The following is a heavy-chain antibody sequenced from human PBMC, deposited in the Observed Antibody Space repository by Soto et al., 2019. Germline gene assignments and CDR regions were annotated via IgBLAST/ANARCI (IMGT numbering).Heavy chain of an antibody. CDR1: GGSISSSSYY. D-gene: IGHD3-3*01. Sequence: QLQLQESGPGLVKPSETLSLTCTVSGGSISSSSYYWGWIRQPPGKGLEWIGSIYYSGSTYYNPSLKGGVTISVATSKNRFSLRLGSVTAADTAMYYCARHRGDDFWSGPSYYFDYWGQGTLVTVSS. V-gene: IGHV4-39*01. CDR2: IYYSGST. J-gene: IGHJ4*02. CDR3: ARHRGDDFWSGPSYYFDY.